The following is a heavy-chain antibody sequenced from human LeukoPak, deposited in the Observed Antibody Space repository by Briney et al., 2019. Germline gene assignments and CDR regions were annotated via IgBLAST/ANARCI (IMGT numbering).Heavy chain of an antibody. V-gene: IGHV4-30-4*08. CDR2: IYYSGST. D-gene: IGHD3-22*01. J-gene: IGHJ4*02. Sequence: SQTLSLTCTVSGGSISSGDYYWSWIRQPPGKGLEWIGYIYYSGSTYYNPSLKSRVTISVDTSKNQFSLKLSSVTAADTAVYYCARRKYYYDSSGYYGYYFDYWGQGTLVTVSS. CDR1: GGSISSGDYY. CDR3: ARRKYYYDSSGYYGYYFDY.